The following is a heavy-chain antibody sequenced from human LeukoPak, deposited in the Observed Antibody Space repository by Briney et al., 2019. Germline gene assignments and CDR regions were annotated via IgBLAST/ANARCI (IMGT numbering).Heavy chain of an antibody. CDR2: IYTSGST. CDR3: ARGPAYSGHY. V-gene: IGHV4-61*02. D-gene: IGHD5-12*01. CDR1: GGSISSGSYY. Sequence: SETLSLTCTVSGGSISSGSYYWSWIRQPAGKGLEWIGRIYTSGSTNYNPSLKSRVTISVDTSKNQFSLKLSSVTAADTAVHYCARGPAYSGHYWGQGTLVTVSS. J-gene: IGHJ4*02.